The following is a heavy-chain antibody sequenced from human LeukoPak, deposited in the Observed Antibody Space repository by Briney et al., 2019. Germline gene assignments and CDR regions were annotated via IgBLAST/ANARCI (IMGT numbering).Heavy chain of an antibody. V-gene: IGHV3-64D*06. J-gene: IGHJ4*02. Sequence: PGGSLRLSCSASGFIFGHYAMHWVRQAPGKGRECVSSLKNNGGNIYYTDSVKGRFTISRDNSRNTLYLQLSNLRPEDTAVYYCVKDRGGLARDFDQWGQGTLVTVSS. CDR2: LKNNGGNI. D-gene: IGHD3-10*01. CDR3: VKDRGGLARDFDQ. CDR1: GFIFGHYA.